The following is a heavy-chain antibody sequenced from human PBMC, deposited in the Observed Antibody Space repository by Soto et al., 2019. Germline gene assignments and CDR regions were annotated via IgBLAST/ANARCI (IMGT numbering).Heavy chain of an antibody. D-gene: IGHD3-9*01. CDR2: IYYSGST. CDR3: AREGGSLTGYLWFDP. Sequence: TLSLTCTVSGGSISSYYWSWIRQPPGKGLEWIGYIYYSGSTNYNPSLKSRVTISVDTSKNQFSLKLSSVTAADTVVYYCAREGGSLTGYLWFDPWGQGTLVTVSS. CDR1: GGSISSYY. V-gene: IGHV4-59*01. J-gene: IGHJ5*02.